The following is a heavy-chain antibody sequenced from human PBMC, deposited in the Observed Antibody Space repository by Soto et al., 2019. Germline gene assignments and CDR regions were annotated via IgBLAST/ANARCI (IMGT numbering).Heavy chain of an antibody. CDR2: ISGDGGST. D-gene: IGHD2-15*01. Sequence: GGSLRLSCVASGFTFDDYAMHWVRQAPGKGLEWVSLISGDGGSTYYADSVKGRFTISRDNSKNSLYLQMNSLRTEDTALYYCAKDSCSGGSCNGMDVWGQGTTVTVSS. CDR1: GFTFDDYA. J-gene: IGHJ6*02. V-gene: IGHV3-43*02. CDR3: AKDSCSGGSCNGMDV.